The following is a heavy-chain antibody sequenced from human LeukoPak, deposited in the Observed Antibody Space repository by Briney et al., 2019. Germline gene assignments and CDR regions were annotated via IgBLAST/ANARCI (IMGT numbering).Heavy chain of an antibody. CDR1: GGTFSSYA. Sequence: SVKVSCKASGGTFSSYAISWVRQAPGQGLEWMGGIIPIFGTANYAQKFQGRVTITTDESTSTAYMELSSLRSEDTAVYYCARNGKSIRRYDSSGYYSPFDYWGQGTLVTVSS. V-gene: IGHV1-69*05. CDR3: ARNGKSIRRYDSSGYYSPFDY. J-gene: IGHJ4*02. CDR2: IIPIFGTA. D-gene: IGHD3-22*01.